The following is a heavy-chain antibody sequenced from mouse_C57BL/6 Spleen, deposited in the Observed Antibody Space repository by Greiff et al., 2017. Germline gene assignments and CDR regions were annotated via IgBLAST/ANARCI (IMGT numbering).Heavy chain of an antibody. V-gene: IGHV10-1*01. D-gene: IGHD5-5*01. Sequence: DVMLVESGGGLVQPKGSLKLSCAASGFSFNTYAMNWVRQAPGKGLEWVARIRSKSNNYATYYADSVKDRFTISRDDSESMLYLQMNNLKTEDTAMYYCVGRRELPQGFAYWGQGTLVTVSA. CDR3: VGRRELPQGFAY. CDR2: IRSKSNNYAT. CDR1: GFSFNTYA. J-gene: IGHJ3*01.